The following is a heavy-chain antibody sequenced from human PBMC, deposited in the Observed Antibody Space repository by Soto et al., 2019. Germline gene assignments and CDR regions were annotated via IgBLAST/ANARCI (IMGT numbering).Heavy chain of an antibody. CDR1: GFPFSSYW. CDR2: IKEDGSDK. V-gene: IGHV3-7*01. D-gene: IGHD3-9*01. Sequence: EVHLVDSGGGLVQPGGSLRLSCVASGFPFSSYWMSWVRQAPGKGLEWVANIKEDGSDKYYVDCVKGRFTISRDNAKNSLYLQMNSLRVEDTAVYYCVGVSLTGSWGQGTLVAVSS. CDR3: VGVSLTGS. J-gene: IGHJ5*02.